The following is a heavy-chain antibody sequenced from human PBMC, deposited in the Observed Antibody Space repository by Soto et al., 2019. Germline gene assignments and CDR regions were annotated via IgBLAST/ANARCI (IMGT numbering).Heavy chain of an antibody. Sequence: SVKVSCKASGGTFSSYTISWVRQAPGQGLEWMGRIIPILGIANYAQKFQGRVTITADKSTSTAYMELSSLRSEDTAVYYCARTDTAMVYDYYYMDVWGKGTTVTVSS. CDR3: ARTDTAMVYDYYYMDV. D-gene: IGHD5-18*01. CDR1: GGTFSSYT. CDR2: IIPILGIA. J-gene: IGHJ6*03. V-gene: IGHV1-69*02.